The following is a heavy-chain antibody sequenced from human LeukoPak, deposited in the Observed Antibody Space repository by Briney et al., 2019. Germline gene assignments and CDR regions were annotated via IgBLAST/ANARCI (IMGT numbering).Heavy chain of an antibody. D-gene: IGHD6-19*01. CDR3: ATKTTAVAGHS. CDR2: VSHSGIT. J-gene: IGHJ4*02. CDR1: SGXISSNTY. Sequence: PSGTLSLTCAVSSGXISSNTYWSWVRQPPGKALEWIGDVSHSGITNYSPSLQSQVTISLDNSKNQVSLNLTSVTAADTAVYYCATKTTAVAGHSWGQGTLVTVSS. V-gene: IGHV4-4*02.